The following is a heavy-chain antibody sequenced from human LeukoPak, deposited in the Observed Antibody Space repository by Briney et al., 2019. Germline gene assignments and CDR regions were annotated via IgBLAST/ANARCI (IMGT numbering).Heavy chain of an antibody. V-gene: IGHV1-69*13. D-gene: IGHD3-9*01. CDR1: GGTFSSYA. CDR3: ARDNYDILTGTPQGGMDV. J-gene: IGHJ6*04. CDR2: IIPIFGTA. Sequence: GASVKVSCKASGGTFSSYAISWVRQAPGQGLEWMGGIIPIFGTANYAQKFQGRVTITADESTSTAYMELSSLRSEDTAVYYCARDNYDILTGTPQGGMDVWGKGTTVIVSS.